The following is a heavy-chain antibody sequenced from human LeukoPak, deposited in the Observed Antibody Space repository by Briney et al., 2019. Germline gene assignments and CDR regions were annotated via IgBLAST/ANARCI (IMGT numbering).Heavy chain of an antibody. CDR3: ARERYFDWLSPSGWFDP. V-gene: IGHV4-61*01. CDR1: GGPVSSGRYY. CDR2: FYYSGST. D-gene: IGHD3-9*01. Sequence: PSETLSLTCTVSGGPVSSGRYYWSWIRQPPGKGLEWIGYFYYSGSTNYNPSLKSRVTVSVDTSKNQFSLKLSSVTAADTAVYYCARERYFDWLSPSGWFDPWGQGTLVTVSS. J-gene: IGHJ5*02.